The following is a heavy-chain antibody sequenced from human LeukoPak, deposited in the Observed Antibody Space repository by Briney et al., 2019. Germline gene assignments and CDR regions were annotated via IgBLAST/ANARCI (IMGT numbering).Heavy chain of an antibody. D-gene: IGHD3-3*01. CDR3: ARGYYDFWSGYSHMDV. CDR2: MNPNSGNT. V-gene: IGHV1-8*03. CDR1: GYTFTGYY. J-gene: IGHJ6*03. Sequence: ASVKVSCKASGYTFTGYYMHWVRQAPGQGLEWMGWMNPNSGNTGYAQKFQGRVTITRNTSISTAYMELSSLRSEDTAVYYCARGYYDFWSGYSHMDVWGKGTTVTVSS.